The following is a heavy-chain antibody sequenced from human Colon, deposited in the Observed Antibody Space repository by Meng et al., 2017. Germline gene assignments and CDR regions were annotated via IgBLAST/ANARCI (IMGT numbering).Heavy chain of an antibody. V-gene: IGHV4-39*01. CDR2: IYHSGST. CDR3: ARRRGGSGRDC. Sequence: QLHLHVSLPGAVKTSATLSLTCPGSGGSIRSKGYYWDWVRQPPGKGLEWIGAIYHSGSTSYNPSLQSRVTMFVETSKNQFSLMLTSVTATDTAVYYCARRRGGSGRDCWGQGTLVTVSS. D-gene: IGHD3-10*01. J-gene: IGHJ4*02. CDR1: GGSIRSKGYY.